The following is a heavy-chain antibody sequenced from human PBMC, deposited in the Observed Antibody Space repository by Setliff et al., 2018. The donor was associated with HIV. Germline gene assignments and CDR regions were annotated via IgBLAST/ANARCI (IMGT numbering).Heavy chain of an antibody. V-gene: IGHV4-39*01. D-gene: IGHD2-2*01. Sequence: SGTLSLTCTVSGDSISSSSYYWGWIRQPPGKGLEWIGSIFYSGSTYYNPSLKSRLIMSVDTSKNQFSLKLSSVTAADTAVYYCARHHLVDPFDYWGHGTLVTVSS. CDR1: GDSISSSSYY. CDR3: ARHHLVDPFDY. CDR2: IFYSGST. J-gene: IGHJ4*01.